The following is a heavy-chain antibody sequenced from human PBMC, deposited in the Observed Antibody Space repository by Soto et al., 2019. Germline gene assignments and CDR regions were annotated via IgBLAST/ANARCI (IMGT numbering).Heavy chain of an antibody. CDR2: IIPIFGTA. V-gene: IGHV1-69*13. Sequence: GASVKVSCKDSGGTFSSYARSWVRQDPGQGLEWMGGIIPIFGTANYAQKFQGRVTITADESTSTAYMELSSLRSEDTAVYYCARGSSGSTVTTSYYFDYWGQGTLVTVSS. CDR1: GGTFSSYA. J-gene: IGHJ4*02. D-gene: IGHD4-17*01. CDR3: ARGSSGSTVTTSYYFDY.